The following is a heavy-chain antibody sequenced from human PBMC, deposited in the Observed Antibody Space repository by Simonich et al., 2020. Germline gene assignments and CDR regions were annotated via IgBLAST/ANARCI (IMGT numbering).Heavy chain of an antibody. D-gene: IGHD6-6*01. CDR1: GYTFTGYY. Sequence: QVQLVQSGAEVKKPGASVKVSCKASGYTFTGYYMHGVRQAPGQGLELMGWSNPNSGGTNYAQKFQGRVTMTRDTSISTAYMELSRLRSDDTAVYYCARDRAARYYYYYYMDVWGKGTTVTVSS. V-gene: IGHV1-2*02. J-gene: IGHJ6*03. CDR3: ARDRAARYYYYYYMDV. CDR2: SNPNSGGT.